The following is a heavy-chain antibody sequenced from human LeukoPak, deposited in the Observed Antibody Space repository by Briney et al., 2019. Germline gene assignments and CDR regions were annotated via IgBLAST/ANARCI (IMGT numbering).Heavy chain of an antibody. D-gene: IGHD1-26*01. CDR2: ISSNGGST. Sequence: GGSLRLSCAASGFTFSSYAMHWVRQAPGKGLEYVSAISSNGGSTYYANSVKGRFTISRDNSKNTLYLQMGSLRAEDMAVYYCAKVWGANNYWGQGTLVTVSS. CDR3: AKVWGANNY. CDR1: GFTFSSYA. J-gene: IGHJ4*02. V-gene: IGHV3-64*01.